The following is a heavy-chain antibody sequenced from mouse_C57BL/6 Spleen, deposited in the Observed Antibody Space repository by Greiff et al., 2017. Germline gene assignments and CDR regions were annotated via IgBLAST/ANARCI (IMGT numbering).Heavy chain of an antibody. Sequence: VKLVESGPELAKPGASVKISCKASGYAFSSSWMNWVKQRPGQGLEWIGRIYPGDGDTNYNGKFKGKATLTADKSSSTADMQLSSLTSEDSAVYFCARSSAYYYGRSYDDWGQGTTLTVSS. CDR3: ARSSAYYYGRSYDD. D-gene: IGHD1-1*01. V-gene: IGHV1-82*01. CDR1: GYAFSSSW. J-gene: IGHJ2*01. CDR2: IYPGDGDT.